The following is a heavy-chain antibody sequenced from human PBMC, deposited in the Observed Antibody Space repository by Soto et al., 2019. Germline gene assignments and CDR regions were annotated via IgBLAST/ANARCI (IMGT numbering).Heavy chain of an antibody. Sequence: DVQLVESGGDLVQPGRSLRLSCTASGFTFDDYAVSWFRQAPGRGLEWVGFIRSKTYGGTTEYAASVKGRFTISRDGSKNIAYLQMNSLIIEDTAVYYCSRGSVLVLMVYATAYMDVWGKGTTVTVSS. CDR3: SRGSVLVLMVYATAYMDV. J-gene: IGHJ6*03. V-gene: IGHV3-49*01. D-gene: IGHD2-8*01. CDR1: GFTFDDYA. CDR2: IRSKTYGGTT.